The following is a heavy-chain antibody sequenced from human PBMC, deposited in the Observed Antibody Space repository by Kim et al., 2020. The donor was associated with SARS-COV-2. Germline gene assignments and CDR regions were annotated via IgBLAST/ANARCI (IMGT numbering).Heavy chain of an antibody. CDR3: ARSAGPYDYYFDY. D-gene: IGHD3-16*01. V-gene: IGHV5-51*01. J-gene: IGHJ4*02. Sequence: YGPSFRGRVTNSDDKSTTTAYLQCSSLKASDTAMYYCARSAGPYDYYFDYWGQGTLVTVSS.